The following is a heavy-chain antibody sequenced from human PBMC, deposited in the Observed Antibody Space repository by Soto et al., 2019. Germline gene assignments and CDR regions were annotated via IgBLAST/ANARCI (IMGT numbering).Heavy chain of an antibody. D-gene: IGHD3-22*01. Sequence: GASVKVSCKASGGTFSSYAISWVRQAPGQGLEWMGGIIPIFGTANYAQKFQGRVTITADGSTSTAYMELSSLRSEDTAVYYCARDEYSSGYYPGYGMDVWGQGTTVTVSS. V-gene: IGHV1-69*13. CDR3: ARDEYSSGYYPGYGMDV. CDR2: IIPIFGTA. J-gene: IGHJ6*02. CDR1: GGTFSSYA.